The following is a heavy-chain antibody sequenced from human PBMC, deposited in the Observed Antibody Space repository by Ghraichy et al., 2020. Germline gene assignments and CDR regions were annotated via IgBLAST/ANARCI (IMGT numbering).Heavy chain of an antibody. V-gene: IGHV3-7*01. D-gene: IGHD5-18*01. CDR2: IKQDASEK. CDR3: ARVRGYSYGSDALDI. J-gene: IGHJ3*02. Sequence: GESLNISCAASGFTFSNYWMSWVRQAPGKGLEWVANIKQDASEKYYVDSVKGRFTISRDNAKNSLFLQMNSLRAEDTAVYYCARVRGYSYGSDALDIWGQRTMVTVSS. CDR1: GFTFSNYW.